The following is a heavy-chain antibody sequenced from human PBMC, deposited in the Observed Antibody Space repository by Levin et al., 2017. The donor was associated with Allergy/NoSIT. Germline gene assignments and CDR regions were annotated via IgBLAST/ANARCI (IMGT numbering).Heavy chain of an antibody. J-gene: IGHJ5*02. Sequence: GGSLRLSCQGSGYTFSTFWIAWVRQMPGKGLEWMGIIYPGDSDTRYSPSFRGQVTISADKSINTAYLQWNSLKASDTAMYYCARHPFNYGSGKHFPFQDNWFDPWGQGTLVTVSS. V-gene: IGHV5-51*01. D-gene: IGHD3-10*01. CDR3: ARHPFNYGSGKHFPFQDNWFDP. CDR2: IYPGDSDT. CDR1: GYTFSTFW.